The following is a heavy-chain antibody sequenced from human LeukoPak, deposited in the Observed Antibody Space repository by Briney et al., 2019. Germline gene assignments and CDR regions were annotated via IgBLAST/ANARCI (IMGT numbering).Heavy chain of an antibody. CDR2: IIPILGIA. CDR1: GGTFSSYA. CDR3: ARDRGGYGTTWAFDI. J-gene: IGHJ3*02. V-gene: IGHV1-69*04. Sequence: GASVKVSCKASGGTFSSYAISWVRQAPGQGLEWMGRIIPILGIANYAQKFQGRVTITADESTSTAYMELSSLRSEDTAVYYCARDRGGYGTTWAFDIWGQGTMVTVSS. D-gene: IGHD1-7*01.